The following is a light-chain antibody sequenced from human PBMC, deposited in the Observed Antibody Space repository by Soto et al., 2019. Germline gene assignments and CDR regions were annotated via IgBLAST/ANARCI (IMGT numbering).Light chain of an antibody. CDR1: NSNIGTNY. V-gene: IGLV1-47*01. CDR2: RNN. J-gene: IGLJ2*01. Sequence: QSVVAQPPSASATPGQTVTISCSGSNSNIGTNYVHWYQHLPGTAPKLLIYRNNERPSGVPDRFSGSKSGTSASLAISGLRSEDEAHYYCATWDDSLRGLVFGGGTKVTVL. CDR3: ATWDDSLRGLV.